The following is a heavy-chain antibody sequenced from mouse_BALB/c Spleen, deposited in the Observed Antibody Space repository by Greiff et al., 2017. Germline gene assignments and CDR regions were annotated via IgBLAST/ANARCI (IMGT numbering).Heavy chain of an antibody. V-gene: IGHV1S81*02. J-gene: IGHJ4*01. CDR1: GYTFTSYY. Sequence: QVQLKQPGAELVKAGASVKLSCKASGYTFTSYYMYWVKQRPGQGLEWIGGINPSNGGTNFNEKFKSKATLTVDKSSSTAYMQLSSLTSEDSAVYYCTRDRGDAMDYWGQGTSVTVSS. CDR3: TRDRGDAMDY. CDR2: INPSNGGT.